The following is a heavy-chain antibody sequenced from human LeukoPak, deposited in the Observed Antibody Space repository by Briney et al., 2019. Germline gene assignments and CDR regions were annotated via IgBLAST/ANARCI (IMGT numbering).Heavy chain of an antibody. CDR3: ARGRPYDILTGYYPLYYYYYGMDV. J-gene: IGHJ6*04. CDR2: ISYDGSNK. V-gene: IGHV3-30*04. CDR1: VFTFSSCA. Sequence: GGSLRLSCAASVFTFSSCAMHCVRQAPDKGLERVAVISYDGSNKYYADSLKRRFTISRDNSKNTLYLQMNSLRAEDKAVYYCARGRPYDILTGYYPLYYYYYGMDVWGKGTTVTVSS. D-gene: IGHD3-9*01.